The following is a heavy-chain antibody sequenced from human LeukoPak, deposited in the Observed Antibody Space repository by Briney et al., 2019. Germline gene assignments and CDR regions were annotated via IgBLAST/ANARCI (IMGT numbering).Heavy chain of an antibody. CDR3: AKKSRPYYYDSSGYPLDY. CDR2: ISGSGGST. V-gene: IGHV3-23*01. J-gene: IGHJ4*02. Sequence: GGSLRLSCAASGFTFSSYAMSWVRQAPGKGLEWVSAISGSGGSTYYADSVKGRFTISRDNSKNTLYLQMNSLRAEDTAVYYCAKKSRPYYYDSSGYPLDYWGQGTPVTVSS. CDR1: GFTFSSYA. D-gene: IGHD3-22*01.